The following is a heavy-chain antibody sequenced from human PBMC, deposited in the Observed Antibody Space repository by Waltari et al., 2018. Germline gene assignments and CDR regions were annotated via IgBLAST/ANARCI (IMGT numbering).Heavy chain of an antibody. CDR3: ATSTWSGTRFFDY. V-gene: IGHV4-34*01. Sequence: QVQLQQWGAGLLKPSETLSLTCAVYVGSFSGYYWSWIRQPPGKGLEWIGEINHSGSTNYNPSLKSRVTISVDTSKNQFSLKLSSVTAADTAVYYCATSTWSGTRFFDYWGQGTLVTVSS. CDR2: INHSGST. J-gene: IGHJ4*02. CDR1: VGSFSGYY. D-gene: IGHD3-3*01.